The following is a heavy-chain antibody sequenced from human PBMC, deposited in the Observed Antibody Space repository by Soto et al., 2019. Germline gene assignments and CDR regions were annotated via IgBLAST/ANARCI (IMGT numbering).Heavy chain of an antibody. V-gene: IGHV3-23*01. CDR1: GLIFRNNG. CDR3: AKIPLQPHMYDY. D-gene: IGHD2-2*02. Sequence: GGSLRLSCTAYGLIFRNNGMNWVRQAPGKGLEWVSSIIGSGGTTYYKDSVKGRFTISRDNSKNTLFLQINSLRAEYTAVYYFAKIPLQPHMYDYSGQATLLTVSS. J-gene: IGHJ4*02. CDR2: IIGSGGTT.